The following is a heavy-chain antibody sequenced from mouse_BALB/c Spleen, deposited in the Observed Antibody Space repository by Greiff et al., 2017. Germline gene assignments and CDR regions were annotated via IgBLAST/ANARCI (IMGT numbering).Heavy chain of an antibody. Sequence: EVNLVESGGGLVQPGGSRKLSCAASGFTFSSFGMHWVRQAPEKGLEWVAYISSGSSTIYYADTVKGRFTISRDNPKNTLFLQMTSLRSEDTAMYYCARSYDYFYYFDYWGQGTTLTVSS. CDR1: GFTFSSFG. D-gene: IGHD2-4*01. V-gene: IGHV5-17*02. CDR2: ISSGSSTI. CDR3: ARSYDYFYYFDY. J-gene: IGHJ2*01.